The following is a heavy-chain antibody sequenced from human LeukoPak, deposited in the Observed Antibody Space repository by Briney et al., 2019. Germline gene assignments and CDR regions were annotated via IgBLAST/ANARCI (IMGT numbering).Heavy chain of an antibody. CDR1: GFTFTTYW. CDR2: IYSGGST. V-gene: IGHV3-66*01. D-gene: IGHD5-24*01. J-gene: IGHJ3*02. CDR3: ASVVATIRYAFDI. Sequence: PGGSLRLSCAASGFTFTTYWMGWVRQAPGKGLEWVSLIYSGGSTYYADSVKGRFTISRDNSKNTLYLQMNSLRAEDTAVYYCASVVATIRYAFDIWGQGTMVTVSS.